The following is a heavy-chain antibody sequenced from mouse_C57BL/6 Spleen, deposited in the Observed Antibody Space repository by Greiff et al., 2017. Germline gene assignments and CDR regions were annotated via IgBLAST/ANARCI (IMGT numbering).Heavy chain of an antibody. CDR3: AMKDIYYGNSFDY. Sequence: VQLKQSGPELVKPGASVKMSCKASGYTFTDYNMHWVKQSHGKSLERIGYINPNNGGTSSNQKFKGKSTLTVNKSSITAYMELLSLTSEDSAVYYCAMKDIYYGNSFDYWGQGTTLTVSS. D-gene: IGHD2-1*01. J-gene: IGHJ2*01. V-gene: IGHV1-22*01. CDR2: INPNNGGT. CDR1: GYTFTDYN.